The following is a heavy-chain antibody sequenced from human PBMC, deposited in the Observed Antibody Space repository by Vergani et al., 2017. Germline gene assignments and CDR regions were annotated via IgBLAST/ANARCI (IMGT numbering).Heavy chain of an antibody. V-gene: IGHV1-69*17. D-gene: IGHD5-24*01. Sequence: QVQLVQSGAEVKKPGSSVKVSCKASGGTFSSYAISWVRQAPGQGLEWMGGIIPIFGIANDAQKFQGRVTITADKSTSTAYMELSSLRSEDTAVYYCARTLHPKGATTPTFDYWGQGTLVTVSS. J-gene: IGHJ4*02. CDR3: ARTLHPKGATTPTFDY. CDR2: IIPIFGIA. CDR1: GGTFSSYA.